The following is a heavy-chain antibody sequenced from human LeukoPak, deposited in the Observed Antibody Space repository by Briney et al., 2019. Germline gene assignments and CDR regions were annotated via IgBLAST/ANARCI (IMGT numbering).Heavy chain of an antibody. CDR3: ARLFTRAWEYRYGMDV. J-gene: IGHJ6*02. V-gene: IGHV4-39*02. CDR1: GGSIRTDGSY. CDR2: IYIDGIT. Sequence: SETLSPTCTVSGGSIRTDGSYWAWIRQPPGKGLEWIGSIYIDGITHYNSSLQSRVTLSIDTSKNHFSLRLTSVTAADTAVFYCARLFTRAWEYRYGMDVWGQGTAVTVSS. D-gene: IGHD1-26*01.